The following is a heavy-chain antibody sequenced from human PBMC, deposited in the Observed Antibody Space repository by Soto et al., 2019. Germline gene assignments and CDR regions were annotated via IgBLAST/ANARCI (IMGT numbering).Heavy chain of an antibody. J-gene: IGHJ6*02. CDR3: AKDGDYYGSGSFNYYYYGMDV. CDR1: GFTFSSYA. V-gene: IGHV3-23*01. Sequence: XGSLELSCAASGFTFSSYAMSWVRQAPGKGLEWVSAISGSGGSTYYADSVKGRFTISRDNSKNTLYLQMNSLRAEDTAVYYCAKDGDYYGSGSFNYYYYGMDVWGQGTTVTVS. CDR2: ISGSGGST. D-gene: IGHD3-10*01.